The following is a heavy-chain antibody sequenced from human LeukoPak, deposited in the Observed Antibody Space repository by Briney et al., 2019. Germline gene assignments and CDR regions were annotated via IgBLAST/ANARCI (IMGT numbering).Heavy chain of an antibody. V-gene: IGHV1-3*01. CDR2: INVANGNT. D-gene: IGHD6-19*01. J-gene: IGHJ4*02. CDR1: GYTFTKNT. Sequence: GASVKVSCKASGYTFTKNTMHWVRQAPGQRLEWMGWINVANGNTRCSQKFQGRVTFTRDTSATTVYVELSSLRSGDTAVYYCARDPFSSGYYSYFDYWGQGTLVTVSA. CDR3: ARDPFSSGYYSYFDY.